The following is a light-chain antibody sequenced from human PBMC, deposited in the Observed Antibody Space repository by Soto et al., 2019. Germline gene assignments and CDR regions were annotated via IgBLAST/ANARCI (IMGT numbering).Light chain of an antibody. J-gene: IGLJ3*02. CDR3: SSYTSSNTLL. CDR2: EVS. V-gene: IGLV2-14*01. Sequence: QSALTQPASVSGSPGQSITISCTXTXXXVGAYDYVSWYQQHPGMAPKLMIFEVSHRPSGVSDRFSGSKSGNTASLTISGLQAEDEADYFCSSYTSSNTLLFGGGTKVTVL. CDR1: XXXVGAYDY.